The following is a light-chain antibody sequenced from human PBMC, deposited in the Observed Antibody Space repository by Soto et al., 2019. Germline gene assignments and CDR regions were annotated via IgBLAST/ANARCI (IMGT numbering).Light chain of an antibody. V-gene: IGKV3-15*01. CDR2: GAS. CDR1: ESVSSD. Sequence: ETVMTQFPAALSVSPGDRVTLSCRASESVSSDVAWYQQKPGQSPRLLIFGASTRATSIPARFSGRGSGTEFTLTINSLQSEDIAVYYCQQYNNWPPWTFGQGTKVDI. J-gene: IGKJ1*01. CDR3: QQYNNWPPWT.